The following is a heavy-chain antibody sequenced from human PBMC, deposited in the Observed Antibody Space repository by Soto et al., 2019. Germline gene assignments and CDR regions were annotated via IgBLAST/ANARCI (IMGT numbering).Heavy chain of an antibody. CDR1: AGSFSGYY. Sequence: SHTLPLPFSPFAGSFSGYYWSWIRQTPEKGLEWIGYIYYSGSTNYNPSLKSRVTVLIDMSKNQFSLKLTSLSAADTAVYYCAFAPRYWGQGILVT. CDR2: IYYSGST. J-gene: IGHJ4*02. CDR3: AFAPRY. V-gene: IGHV4-59*07.